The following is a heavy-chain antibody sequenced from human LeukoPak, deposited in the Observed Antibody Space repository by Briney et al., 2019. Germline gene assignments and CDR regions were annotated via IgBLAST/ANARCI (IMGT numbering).Heavy chain of an antibody. CDR3: ARKPPGSLGDDY. CDR1: GFTFSGNY. Sequence: ASVKVSRTASGFTFSGNYMHWDRHAPGQGLEWMAWISPNSGGTNYVQKFQGRVTVTRDTSISTDYMEISGLTSDDTALYYCARKPPGSLGDDYWGQGALVTVSS. D-gene: IGHD3-10*01. J-gene: IGHJ4*02. CDR2: ISPNSGGT. V-gene: IGHV1-2*02.